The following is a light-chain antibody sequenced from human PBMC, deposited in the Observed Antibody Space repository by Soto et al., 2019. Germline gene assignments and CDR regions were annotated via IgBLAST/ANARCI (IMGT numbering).Light chain of an antibody. V-gene: IGKV4-1*01. CDR3: QQYNNWPSLT. CDR2: WAS. Sequence: DIVMTQSPDSLAVSLGERATINCKSSQSVLYTSNNKNYLAWYQQKPGQPPKLLIFWASTRDSGVPDRFSGSGSGTEFTLTISSLQSEDFAVYYCQQYNNWPSLTFGGGTKV. J-gene: IGKJ4*01. CDR1: QSVLYTSNNKNY.